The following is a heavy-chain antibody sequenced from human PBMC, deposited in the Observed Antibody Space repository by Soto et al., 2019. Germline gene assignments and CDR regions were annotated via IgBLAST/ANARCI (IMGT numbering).Heavy chain of an antibody. CDR1: GGSFSGYY. Sequence: PSETLSLTCAVYGGSFSGYYWSWIRQPPGKGLEWIGEINHSGSTNYNPSLKSRVTISVDTSKNQFSLKLSSVTAADTAVYYCARGPTFFVVPYGFDYWGQGTLVTVSS. D-gene: IGHD3-10*01. V-gene: IGHV4-34*01. CDR3: ARGPTFFVVPYGFDY. J-gene: IGHJ4*02. CDR2: INHSGST.